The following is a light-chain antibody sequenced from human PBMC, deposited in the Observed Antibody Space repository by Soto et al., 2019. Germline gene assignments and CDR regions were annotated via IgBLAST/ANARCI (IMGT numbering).Light chain of an antibody. Sequence: EIVLTQSPGTLSLSPGERATLSCRASQSVSSSYLAWYQQKPGQAPRLLIYGASSRATGIPDRFSVSGSGTHFTLTISRLEPEDFAVYYCQHYGTSALFGPGTKVDIK. CDR3: QHYGTSAL. V-gene: IGKV3-20*01. CDR2: GAS. CDR1: QSVSSSY. J-gene: IGKJ3*01.